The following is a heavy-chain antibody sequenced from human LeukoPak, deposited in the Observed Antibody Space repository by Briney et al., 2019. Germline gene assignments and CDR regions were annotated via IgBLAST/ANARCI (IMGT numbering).Heavy chain of an antibody. CDR3: ARVSPIAVAGSSYYYAMDV. V-gene: IGHV4-4*07. J-gene: IGHJ6*02. D-gene: IGHD6-19*01. CDR1: GGSISSYY. CDR2: IYSSGTT. Sequence: PSETLSLTCTDSGGSISSYYWTWIRQPAGKGLEWIGRIYSSGTTTYNPSLKSRVAMSVDTSRNQFSLKLSSVTAADTAVYYCARVSPIAVAGSSYYYAMDVWGQGTTVTVSS.